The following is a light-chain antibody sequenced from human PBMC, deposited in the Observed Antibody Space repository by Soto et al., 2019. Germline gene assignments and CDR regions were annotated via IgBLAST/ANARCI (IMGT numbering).Light chain of an antibody. CDR3: QQYFTYPIV. Sequence: DLQMTQSPSPLSASIGDRVTITCRASQGISNYLAWFQQKPGKAPKSLIYAASNLESGVPSKFSGSGSGTDFTLTISNLQPEDFATYYCQQYFTYPIVFGQGTRLDMK. J-gene: IGKJ5*01. CDR1: QGISNY. V-gene: IGKV1-16*02. CDR2: AAS.